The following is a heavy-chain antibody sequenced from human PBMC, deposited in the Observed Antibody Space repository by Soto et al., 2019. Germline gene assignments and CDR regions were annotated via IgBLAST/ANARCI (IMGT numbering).Heavy chain of an antibody. V-gene: IGHV4-59*01. CDR3: ALRSMAVVPEY. J-gene: IGHJ4*02. CDR2: LYYGRSA. D-gene: IGHD3-22*01. Sequence: QVQLQESGPGLVKPSETLSLTCAVSGDSISSYYCMWIRQPPGKGLESIGYLYYGRSANYNPARKSRVTLSVDTSTNQCSLTLSSMTAADTAVYYCALRSMAVVPEYWGQGTQVTVSS. CDR1: GDSISSYY.